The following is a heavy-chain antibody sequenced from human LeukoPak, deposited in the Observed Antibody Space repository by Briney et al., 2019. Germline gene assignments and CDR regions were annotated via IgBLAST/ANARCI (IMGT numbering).Heavy chain of an antibody. CDR2: IIPIFGTA. CDR1: GGTFSSYA. Sequence: SVEVSCKASGGTFSSYAISWVRQAPGQGLEWMGGIIPIFGTANYAQKFQGRVTITTDESTSTAYMELSSLSSEDTAVYYCARYSGDMLEDYYMDVWGKGTTVTVSS. J-gene: IGHJ6*03. D-gene: IGHD2-8*01. CDR3: ARYSGDMLEDYYMDV. V-gene: IGHV1-69*05.